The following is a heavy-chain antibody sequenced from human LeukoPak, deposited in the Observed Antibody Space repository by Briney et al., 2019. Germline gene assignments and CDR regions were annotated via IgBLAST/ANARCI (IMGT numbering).Heavy chain of an antibody. D-gene: IGHD3-22*01. CDR3: ARGGYYDSSGYYPYNAFDI. CDR1: GGSISSYY. Sequence: PSETLSLTCTVSGGSISSYYWSWVRQPPGKGRVGSVYIYYSGSTNYNPSLKSRVTISVDTSKNQFSLKLSSVTAADTAVYYCARGGYYDSSGYYPYNAFDIWGQGTMVTVSS. V-gene: IGHV4-59*01. J-gene: IGHJ3*02. CDR2: IYYSGST.